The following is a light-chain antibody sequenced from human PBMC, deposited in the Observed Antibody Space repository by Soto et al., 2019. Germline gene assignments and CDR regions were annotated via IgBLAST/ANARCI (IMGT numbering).Light chain of an antibody. J-gene: IGKJ2*01. CDR1: QSVTNNY. CDR3: QQYGSSPET. Sequence: EIVLTQSPGTLSLSPGERATLSCRASQSVTNNYLAWYQQKPGQAPRLLIYVASSRATGIPDRFSGSGSETDFTLTISRLEPEDFAVYYCQQYGSSPETFGQGTKLEIK. V-gene: IGKV3-20*01. CDR2: VAS.